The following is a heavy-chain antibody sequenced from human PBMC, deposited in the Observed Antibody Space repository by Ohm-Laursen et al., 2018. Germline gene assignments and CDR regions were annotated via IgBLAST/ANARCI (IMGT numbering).Heavy chain of an antibody. J-gene: IGHJ4*02. CDR1: GFTFSSYW. CDR2: IKQDGSEK. V-gene: IGHV3-7*01. Sequence: SLRLSCAASGFTFSSYWMSWVRQAPGKGLKWVANIKQDGSEKYYVDSVKGRFTISRDNAKNSLYLQMNTLRAEDTAVYYCARARLYGDYVWDYFDYWGQGTLVTVSS. CDR3: ARARLYGDYVWDYFDY. D-gene: IGHD4-17*01.